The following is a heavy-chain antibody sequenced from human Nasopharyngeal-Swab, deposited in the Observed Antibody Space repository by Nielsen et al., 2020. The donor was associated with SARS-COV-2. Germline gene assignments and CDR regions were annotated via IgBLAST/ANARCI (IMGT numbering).Heavy chain of an antibody. CDR2: IISKANSYAT. CDR1: GFTFRCSA. Sequence: GESLKISCAASGFTFRCSAIPWVRQASGQGLEWVGRIISKANSYATAYAASVKGRFTISRYDSKNTAYLQMNSLKTEDTAVYYCTHRDTAMVTGAIYWGQGTLVTVSS. J-gene: IGHJ4*02. CDR3: THRDTAMVTGAIY. D-gene: IGHD5-18*01. V-gene: IGHV3-73*01.